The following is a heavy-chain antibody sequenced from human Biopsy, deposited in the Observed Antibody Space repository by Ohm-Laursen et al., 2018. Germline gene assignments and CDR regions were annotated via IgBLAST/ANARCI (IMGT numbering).Heavy chain of an antibody. J-gene: IGHJ3*01. CDR3: ARLNSGTYDASDL. CDR1: GFAFNLYE. CDR2: IYGGGSPV. D-gene: IGHD1-26*01. Sequence: SLRLSCAASGFAFNLYEMKWVRQAPGKGMEWISYIYGGGSPVSYADSVKGRFTISRDNAQNSLYLHMNSLRAEDTAVYYCARLNSGTYDASDLWGQGTMVIVSS. V-gene: IGHV3-48*03.